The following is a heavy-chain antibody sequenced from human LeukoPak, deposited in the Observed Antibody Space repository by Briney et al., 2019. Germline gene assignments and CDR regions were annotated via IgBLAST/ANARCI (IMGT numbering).Heavy chain of an antibody. D-gene: IGHD2-15*01. J-gene: IGHJ3*02. CDR2: IFSSGPT. CDR3: AKAPYCSGGSCYSGAFDI. V-gene: IGHV3-53*01. CDR1: GFNVSNNY. Sequence: PGGSLRLSCAASGFNVSNNYMNWVRQAPGKGLEWVSVIFSSGPTYYADSVKGRFTISRDTSKNALYLQMNSLRAEDTAVYYCAKAPYCSGGSCYSGAFDIWGQGTMATVSS.